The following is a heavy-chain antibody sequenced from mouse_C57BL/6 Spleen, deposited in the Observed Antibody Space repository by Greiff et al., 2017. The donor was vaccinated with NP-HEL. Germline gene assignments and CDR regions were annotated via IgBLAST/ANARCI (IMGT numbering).Heavy chain of an antibody. D-gene: IGHD1-1*02. CDR3: ARGGSPYYYAMDY. CDR1: GYSFTDYN. J-gene: IGHJ4*01. V-gene: IGHV1-39*01. CDR2: INPNYGTT. Sequence: VQLKESGPELVKPGASVKISCKASGYSFTDYNMNWVKQSNGKSLEWIGVINPNYGTTSYNQKFKGKATLTVDQSSSTAYMQLNSLTSEDSAVXYCARGGSPYYYAMDYWGQGTSVTVSS.